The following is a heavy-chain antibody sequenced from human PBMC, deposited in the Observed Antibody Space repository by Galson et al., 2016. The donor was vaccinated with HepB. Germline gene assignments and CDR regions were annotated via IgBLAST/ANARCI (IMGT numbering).Heavy chain of an antibody. D-gene: IGHD6-19*01. V-gene: IGHV3-7*01. CDR2: VKYDGSEK. CDR3: VSDGSGGWHFDN. J-gene: IGHJ4*02. Sequence: SLRLSCAASGFSLSSYGMSWVRQAPGKGLEWVANVKYDGSEKYYVDSVKGRCTISRDNAKNSMSRQMNSLSAEDTAVYYCVSDGSGGWHFDNWGQGTLITVSS. CDR1: GFSLSSYG.